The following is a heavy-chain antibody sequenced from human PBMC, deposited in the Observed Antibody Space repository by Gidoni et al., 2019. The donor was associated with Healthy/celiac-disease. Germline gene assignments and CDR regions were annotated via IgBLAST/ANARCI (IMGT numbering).Heavy chain of an antibody. CDR1: GFTFDDYG. D-gene: IGHD6-13*01. V-gene: IGHV3-20*01. CDR3: AREGTPNPYSSSWNYYYYYYYMDV. J-gene: IGHJ6*03. Sequence: EVQLVESGGGVVRPGGSLRLSCAASGFTFDDYGMSWVRHAPGKGLEWVSGINWNGGSTGYADSVKGRFTISRDNAKNSLYLQMNSLRAEDTALYHCAREGTPNPYSSSWNYYYYYYYMDVWGKGTTVTVSS. CDR2: INWNGGST.